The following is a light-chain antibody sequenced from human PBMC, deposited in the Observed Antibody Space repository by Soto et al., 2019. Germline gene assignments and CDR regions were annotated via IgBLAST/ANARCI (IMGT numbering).Light chain of an antibody. CDR1: QGISSY. CDR3: QQLNSYPPWT. J-gene: IGKJ1*01. CDR2: AAS. V-gene: IGKV1-9*01. Sequence: IQLTQSPSSLSASVGDRVTITCRASQGISSYLAWYQQKPGKAPKLLIYAASTLQSGVPSRFSGSGSGTDFTLTISSRQPEDFATYYCQQLNSYPPWTFGQGTKVEIK.